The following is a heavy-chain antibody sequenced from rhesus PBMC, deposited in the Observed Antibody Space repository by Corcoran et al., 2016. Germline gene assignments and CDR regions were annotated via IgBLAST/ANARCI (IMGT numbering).Heavy chain of an antibody. V-gene: IGHV4-127*01. CDR3: ARYSWNYLVDY. Sequence: QVQLQESGPGLVKPSETLSLTCAVSGYSISSGYGWRWIRQPPGKGLEWIGGIYGSGGSTEYNPSLKSRVTISKDTSKNQFSLKLSSVTAADTAVYYCARYSWNYLVDYWGQGVLVTVSS. CDR1: GYSISSGYG. J-gene: IGHJ4*01. D-gene: IGHD1-1-1*01. CDR2: IYGSGGST.